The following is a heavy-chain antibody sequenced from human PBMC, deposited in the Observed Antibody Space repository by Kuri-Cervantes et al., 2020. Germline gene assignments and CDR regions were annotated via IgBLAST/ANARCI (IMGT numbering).Heavy chain of an antibody. V-gene: IGHV3-9*01. CDR1: GFTFDDYA. CDR3: AKETDSGSYHDY. CDR2: ITWNSGSI. J-gene: IGHJ4*02. D-gene: IGHD1-26*01. Sequence: SLKISCAVSGFTFDDYAMHWVRQAPGKGLEWVSGITWNSGSITYADSVKGRFTISRDNSKNTLYLQMNSLRAEDTAVYFCAKETDSGSYHDYWGQGTLVTVSS.